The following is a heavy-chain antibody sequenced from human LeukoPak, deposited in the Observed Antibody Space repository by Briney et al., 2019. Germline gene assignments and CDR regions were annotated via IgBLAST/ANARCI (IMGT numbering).Heavy chain of an antibody. V-gene: IGHV3-23*01. D-gene: IGHD3-16*02. J-gene: IGHJ4*02. CDR3: AKDRNALYDYVWGSYRVDY. CDR2: ISDSGGST. Sequence: GGSLRLSCAASGFTFSSYAMSWVRQAPGKGLEWVSAISDSGGSTYYADSVKGRFTISRDNSKNTLYLQMNSLRAEDTAVYYCAKDRNALYDYVWGSYRVDYWGQGTLVTVSS. CDR1: GFTFSSYA.